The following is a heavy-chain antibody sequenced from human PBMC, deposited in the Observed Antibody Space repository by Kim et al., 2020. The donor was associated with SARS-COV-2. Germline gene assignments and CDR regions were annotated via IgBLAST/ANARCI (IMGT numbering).Heavy chain of an antibody. V-gene: IGHV3-73*01. CDR2: IRSKANNYAT. Sequence: GGSLRLSCAASGFTFSGSTMHWVRQASGKGLEWVGRIRSKANNYATAYAASVKSRFTISRDDSKSTAYLQMNSLETEDTAVYYCTRVNPTAGGWYDAFDIWGQGTKVTVSS. J-gene: IGHJ3*02. CDR3: TRVNPTAGGWYDAFDI. CDR1: GFTFSGST. D-gene: IGHD6-19*01.